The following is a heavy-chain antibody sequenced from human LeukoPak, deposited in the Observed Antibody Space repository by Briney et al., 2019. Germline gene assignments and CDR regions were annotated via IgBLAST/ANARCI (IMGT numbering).Heavy chain of an antibody. CDR2: MNPNSGNT. Sequence: AASVKVSCKASGYTFTSYDINWVRQATGQGLEWMGWMNPNSGNTGYAQKFQGRVTITADKSTSTAYMELSSLRSEDTAVYYCARGGRDGYNYFDYWGQGTLVTVSS. CDR1: GYTFTSYD. D-gene: IGHD5-24*01. CDR3: ARGGRDGYNYFDY. V-gene: IGHV1-8*01. J-gene: IGHJ4*02.